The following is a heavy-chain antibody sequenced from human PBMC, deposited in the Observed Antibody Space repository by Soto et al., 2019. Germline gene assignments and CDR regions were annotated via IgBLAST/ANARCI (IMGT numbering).Heavy chain of an antibody. Sequence: PGGSLRLSCAASGFAFSSDWLHWVRQPPGKGLEWVSAISGSGGSTYYADSVKGRFTISRDNSKNTLYLQMNSLRAEDTAVYYCAKDLPIRIAVAGMFDYWGQGTLVTVSS. J-gene: IGHJ4*02. V-gene: IGHV3-23*01. CDR1: GFAFSSDW. CDR2: ISGSGGST. D-gene: IGHD6-19*01. CDR3: AKDLPIRIAVAGMFDY.